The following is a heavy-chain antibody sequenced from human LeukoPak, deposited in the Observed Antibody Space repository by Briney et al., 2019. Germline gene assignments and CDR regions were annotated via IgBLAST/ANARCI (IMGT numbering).Heavy chain of an antibody. CDR3: ARGRGRGYSYGY. V-gene: IGHV4-34*01. J-gene: IGHJ4*02. CDR2: INHSGST. D-gene: IGHD5-18*01. CDR1: GGSFSGYY. Sequence: SETLSLTCAVYGGSFSGYYWSWIRQPPGKGLEWIGEINHSGSTNYNPSLRSRVTISVDTSKNQFSLKLSSVTAADTAVYYCARGRGRGYSYGYWGQGTLVTVSS.